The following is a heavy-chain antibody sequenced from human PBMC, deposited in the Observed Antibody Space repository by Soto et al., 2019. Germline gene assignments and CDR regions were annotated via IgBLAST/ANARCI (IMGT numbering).Heavy chain of an antibody. CDR1: GLPVAGSY. Sequence: GGSLRLSCVASGLPVAGSYMAWVRQAPGKGLEWASVIYNDGTTYYSQSVEGRFTISRDTSKNTLYLQMDRLRDEDTAVYYCVRPLPSGQTHARDVWGQGTAVTVSS. D-gene: IGHD3-10*01. CDR2: IYNDGTT. CDR3: VRPLPSGQTHARDV. J-gene: IGHJ6*02. V-gene: IGHV3-53*01.